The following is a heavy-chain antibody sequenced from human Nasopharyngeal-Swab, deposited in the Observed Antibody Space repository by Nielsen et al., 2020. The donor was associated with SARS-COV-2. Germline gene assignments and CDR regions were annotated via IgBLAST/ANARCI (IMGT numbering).Heavy chain of an antibody. CDR1: GGSISTYY. V-gene: IGHV4-59*01. J-gene: IGHJ4*02. D-gene: IGHD6-13*01. CDR3: ARGEAAYYFDS. CDR2: IYYSGST. Sequence: SETLSLTCTVSGGSISTYYWSWIRQPPGKGLEWIGYIYYSGSTNYNPSLKSRVTISVATSKKQFSPKLSSVTAADTAVYYCARGEAAYYFDSWGQGTLVTVSS.